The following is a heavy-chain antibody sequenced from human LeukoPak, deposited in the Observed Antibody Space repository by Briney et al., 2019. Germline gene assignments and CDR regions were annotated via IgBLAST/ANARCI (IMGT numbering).Heavy chain of an antibody. D-gene: IGHD6-19*01. CDR3: AREYSSGLFDP. CDR1: GGSMSSYY. J-gene: IGHJ5*02. Sequence: SSETLSLTCTVSGGSMSSYYWSWIRQPPGKGLEWIGYIYYSGSTNYNPSLNSRVTISVDTSKIQFSLKLTSVTAADTAVYYCAREYSSGLFDPWGQGTGDTVSS. V-gene: IGHV4-59*01. CDR2: IYYSGST.